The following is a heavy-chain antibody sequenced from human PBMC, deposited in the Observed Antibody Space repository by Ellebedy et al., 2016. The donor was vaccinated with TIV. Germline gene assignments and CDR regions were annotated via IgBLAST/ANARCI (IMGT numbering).Heavy chain of an antibody. CDR3: AKGYKKWPYYGMDV. J-gene: IGHJ6*02. V-gene: IGHV3-23*01. CDR2: ISGTGVST. D-gene: IGHD1-14*01. Sequence: GESLKISCTASGFSFYNYAMNWVRQAPGKGLEWVSAISGTGVSTYDADSVKGRLTISRDNSKNTVYLQMNSLRAEDTAIYYCAKGYKKWPYYGMDVWGQGTTVTVSS. CDR1: GFSFYNYA.